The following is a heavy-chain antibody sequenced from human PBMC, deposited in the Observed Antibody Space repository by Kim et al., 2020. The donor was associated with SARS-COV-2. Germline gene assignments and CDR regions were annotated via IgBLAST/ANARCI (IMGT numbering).Heavy chain of an antibody. CDR2: IYYSGST. D-gene: IGHD2-15*01. CDR3: AREYCSGGSCYSDY. Sequence: SETLSLTCTVSGGSISSYYWSWIRQPPGKGLEWIGYIYYSGSTNYNPSLKSRVTISVDTSKNQFSLKLSSVTATDTAVYYCAREYCSGGSCYSDYWGQGTLVTVSS. J-gene: IGHJ4*02. V-gene: IGHV4-59*01. CDR1: GGSISSYY.